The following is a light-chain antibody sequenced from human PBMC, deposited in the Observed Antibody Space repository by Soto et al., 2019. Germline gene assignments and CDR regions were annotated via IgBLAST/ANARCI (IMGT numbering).Light chain of an antibody. V-gene: IGLV2-11*01. Sequence: QSALTQPRSVSGSPGQSVTISCTGTSSDVGAYKYVSWYQQYPGKAPQLMIYDVNERPSGVPYRFSGSKSGNTASLTISGLQAEDEADYYCCSYAGNYTWVFGGGTKLTVL. J-gene: IGLJ3*02. CDR3: CSYAGNYTWV. CDR2: DVN. CDR1: SSDVGAYKY.